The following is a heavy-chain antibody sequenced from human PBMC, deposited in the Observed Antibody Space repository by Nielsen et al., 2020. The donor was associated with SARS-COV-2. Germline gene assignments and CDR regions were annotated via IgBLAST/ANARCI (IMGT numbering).Heavy chain of an antibody. CDR3: ARDKGDYGSEAAGMEV. J-gene: IGHJ6*01. CDR1: GFTFSDYY. D-gene: IGHD4-17*01. CDR2: ISFSGSET. V-gene: IGHV3-11*05. Sequence: GGSLRLSCAASGFTFSDYYMNWIRQAPGKGLEWVSFISFSGSETDYADSVRGRITIFRDNAKNSVSLQMNSLRPEDTAVYYCARDKGDYGSEAAGMEVWGQGTTVTVSS.